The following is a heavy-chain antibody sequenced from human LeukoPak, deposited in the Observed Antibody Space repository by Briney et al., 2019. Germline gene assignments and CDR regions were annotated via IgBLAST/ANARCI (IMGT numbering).Heavy chain of an antibody. CDR1: GFTFSRYN. CDR3: AREQGMVRGSWFDP. CDR2: ITSSSIYK. J-gene: IGHJ5*02. Sequence: GGSLRLSCATSGFTFSRYNMNWVRQAPGKGLEWVSSITSSSIYKYYADSMKGRFTISRDNAKNSLYLQMNSLRAEDTALYYCAREQGMVRGSWFDPWGQGTLVTVSS. D-gene: IGHD3-10*01. V-gene: IGHV3-21*04.